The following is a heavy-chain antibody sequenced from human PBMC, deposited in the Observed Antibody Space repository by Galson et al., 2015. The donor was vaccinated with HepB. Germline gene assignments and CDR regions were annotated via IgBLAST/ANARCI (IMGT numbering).Heavy chain of an antibody. D-gene: IGHD2-8*02. CDR3: ATYIIGAGGRSS. Sequence: ETLSLTCTVSGASLTTDHWSWIRQPPGKGLEWIGQTYDTGIIRYNPSLESRVTMSVDTSNNQFSLRLTSVSAADTAVYYCATYIIGAGGRSSWGQGTLVTVSS. CDR1: GASLTTDH. J-gene: IGHJ4*02. V-gene: IGHV4-59*08. CDR2: TYDTGII.